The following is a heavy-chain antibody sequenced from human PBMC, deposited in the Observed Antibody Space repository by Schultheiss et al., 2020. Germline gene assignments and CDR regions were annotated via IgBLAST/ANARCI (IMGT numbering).Heavy chain of an antibody. CDR1: GFTFSSYS. V-gene: IGHV3-53*01. CDR2: IYSGGST. CDR3: TTETPRLV. D-gene: IGHD3-16*01. Sequence: GGSLRLSCAASGFTFSSYSMNWVRQAPGKGLEWVSVIYSGGSTYYADSVKGRFTISRDNSKNSLYLQMNSLRAEDTAVYYCTTETPRLVWGQGTTVTVSS. J-gene: IGHJ6*02.